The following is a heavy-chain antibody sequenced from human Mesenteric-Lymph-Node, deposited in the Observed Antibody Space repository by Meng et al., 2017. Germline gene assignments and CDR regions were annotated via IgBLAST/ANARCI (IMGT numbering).Heavy chain of an antibody. CDR2: IWYDGSNK. CDR1: GFTFSSYG. Sequence: GESLKISCAASGFTFSSYGMHWVRQAPGKGLEWVAVIWYDGSNKYYADSVKGRFTISRDNSKNTVYLEMNSLRGDDTAVYYCARDFGPRDTTYHPTNYFDSWGRGTQVTVSS. CDR3: ARDFGPRDTTYHPTNYFDS. D-gene: IGHD2/OR15-2a*01. J-gene: IGHJ4*02. V-gene: IGHV3-33*01.